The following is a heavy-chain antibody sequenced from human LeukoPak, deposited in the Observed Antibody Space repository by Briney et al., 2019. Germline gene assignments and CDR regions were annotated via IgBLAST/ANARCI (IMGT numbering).Heavy chain of an antibody. CDR3: ARGFDPITMVRGVTLPFDY. CDR2: MNPNSGNT. CDR1: GYTFTSYG. V-gene: IGHV1-8*02. D-gene: IGHD3-10*01. Sequence: ASVKVSCKASGYTFTSYGISWVRQAPGQGLEWMGWMNPNSGNTGYAQKFQGRVTMTRNTSISTAYMELSSLRSEDTAVYYCARGFDPITMVRGVTLPFDYWGQGTLVTVSS. J-gene: IGHJ4*02.